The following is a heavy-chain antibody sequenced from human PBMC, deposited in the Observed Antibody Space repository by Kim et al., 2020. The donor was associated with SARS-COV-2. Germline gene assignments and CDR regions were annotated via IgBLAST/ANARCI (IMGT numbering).Heavy chain of an antibody. V-gene: IGHV3-48*02. CDR3: ARNLGVRGVPDY. J-gene: IGHJ4*02. D-gene: IGHD3-10*01. Sequence: YYADSVKGRFTISRDNAKNSLFLQMNSLRDDDTAVYFCARNLGVRGVPDYWGQGTLVTVSS.